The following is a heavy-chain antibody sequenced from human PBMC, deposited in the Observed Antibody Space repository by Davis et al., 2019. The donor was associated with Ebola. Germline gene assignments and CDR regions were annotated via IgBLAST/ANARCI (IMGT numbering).Heavy chain of an antibody. Sequence: GESLKISCAASRVTFNNSWMTWVRQTPGKGLEWVANINPDGSTKNYVDSVKGRFTISRDNAKNSLYLQMNSLRAEDTAVYYCAKICNGVGATNCFNYWGQGTLVTVSS. J-gene: IGHJ4*02. CDR3: AKICNGVGATNCFNY. V-gene: IGHV3-7*01. CDR2: INPDGSTK. CDR1: RVTFNNSW. D-gene: IGHD1-26*01.